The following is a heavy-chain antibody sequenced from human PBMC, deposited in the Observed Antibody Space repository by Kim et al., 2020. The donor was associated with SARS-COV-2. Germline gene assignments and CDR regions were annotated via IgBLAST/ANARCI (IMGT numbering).Heavy chain of an antibody. Sequence: SETLSLTCTVSGGSISSYYWSWIRQPPGKGLEWIGYIYYSGSTNYNPSLKSRVTISVDTSKNQFSLKLSSVTAADTAVYYCARRNYYYYGMDVWGQGTTVTVSS. CDR2: IYYSGST. J-gene: IGHJ6*02. CDR3: ARRNYYYYGMDV. CDR1: GGSISSYY. V-gene: IGHV4-59*08.